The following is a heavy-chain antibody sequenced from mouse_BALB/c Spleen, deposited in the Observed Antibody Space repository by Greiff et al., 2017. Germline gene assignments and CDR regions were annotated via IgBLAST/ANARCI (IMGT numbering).Heavy chain of an antibody. Sequence: VQPKESGPELEKPGASVKISCKASGYSFTGHNMNWVKQSNGKSLEWIGNIDPYYGGTSYNQKFKGKATLTVDKSSSTAYMQLKSLTSEDSAVYYCARSRSTMIPMDYWGQGTSVTVSA. J-gene: IGHJ4*01. CDR3: ARSRSTMIPMDY. D-gene: IGHD2-4*01. CDR2: IDPYYGGT. CDR1: GYSFTGHN. V-gene: IGHV1-39*01.